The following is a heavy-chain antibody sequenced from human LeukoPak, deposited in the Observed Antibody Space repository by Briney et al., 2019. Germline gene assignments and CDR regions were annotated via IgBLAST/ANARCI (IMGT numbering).Heavy chain of an antibody. V-gene: IGHV4-39*01. CDR2: IYYSGSS. CDR1: GGSISTNNYY. Sequence: SETLSLTCTVSGGSISTNNYYWGWVRQPPGKGLEWIATIYYSGSSYYNPYLKSRVTISVDTSKNQFSLKLSSVTAADTAVYYCARLAQGSGTYGFDYWGQGTLVTVSS. D-gene: IGHD3-10*01. J-gene: IGHJ4*02. CDR3: ARLAQGSGTYGFDY.